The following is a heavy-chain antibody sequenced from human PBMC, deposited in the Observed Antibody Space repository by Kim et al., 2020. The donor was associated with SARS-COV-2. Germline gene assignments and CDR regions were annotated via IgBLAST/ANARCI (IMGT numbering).Heavy chain of an antibody. V-gene: IGHV1-69*13. CDR2: IIPIFGTA. D-gene: IGHD3-22*01. CDR3: ARGPPRGYYDSSGYYRY. J-gene: IGHJ4*02. Sequence: SVKVSCKASGGTFSSYAISWVRQAPGQGLEWMGGIIPIFGTANYAQKFQGRVTITADESTSTAYMELSSLRSEDTAVYYCARGPPRGYYDSSGYYRYWGQGTLVTVSS. CDR1: GGTFSSYA.